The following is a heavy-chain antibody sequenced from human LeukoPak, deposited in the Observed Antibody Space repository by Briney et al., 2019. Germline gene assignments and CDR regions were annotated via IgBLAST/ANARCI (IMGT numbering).Heavy chain of an antibody. D-gene: IGHD3-3*01. CDR1: GGSFXGYY. CDR2: XXHXGXT. Sequence: SETLSLTCAVYGGSFXGYYWSWIRQPPGXXXXXXXXXXHXGXTXYXPXXXXXXTISXDASKNQFSLKLSSVTAADTAVYYCTXGRTYDFWSGSELFDYWGQGTLVTVSS. J-gene: IGHJ4*02. CDR3: TXGRTYDFWSGSELFDY. V-gene: IGHV4-34*03.